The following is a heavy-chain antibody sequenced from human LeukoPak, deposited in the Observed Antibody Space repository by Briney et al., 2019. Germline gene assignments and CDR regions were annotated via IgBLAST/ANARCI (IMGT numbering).Heavy chain of an antibody. V-gene: IGHV4-34*01. CDR3: ARAGIAAAGTLHGMDV. D-gene: IGHD6-13*01. CDR2: VNHSGST. J-gene: IGHJ6*04. Sequence: SETLSLTCAVYGGSFSGYYWSWIRQPPGKGLEWIGEVNHSGSTNYNPSLKSRVTISVDTSKNQFSLKLSSVTAADTAVYYCARAGIAAAGTLHGMDVWAKGTTVTVSS. CDR1: GGSFSGYY.